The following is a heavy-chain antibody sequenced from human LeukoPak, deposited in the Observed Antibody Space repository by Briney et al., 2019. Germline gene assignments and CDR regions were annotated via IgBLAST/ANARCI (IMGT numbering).Heavy chain of an antibody. CDR2: IKQDGSEK. D-gene: IGHD5-12*01. Sequence: GGPLNFSLPASGFTFISYWRSWFRRAPGKGLEWVANIKQDGSEKYYVDSVKGRFTISRDNAKNSLYLQMNSLRAEDTAVYYCARGPSGYHNTGGQGTLVTVSS. V-gene: IGHV3-7*01. CDR3: ARGPSGYHNT. J-gene: IGHJ4*02. CDR1: GFTFISYW.